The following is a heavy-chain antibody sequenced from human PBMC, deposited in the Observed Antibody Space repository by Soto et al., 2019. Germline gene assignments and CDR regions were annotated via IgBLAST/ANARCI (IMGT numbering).Heavy chain of an antibody. CDR1: GYTFTSYA. CDR2: INAGNGNT. CDR3: ARGYTGYSSGWYVDY. J-gene: IGHJ4*02. D-gene: IGHD6-19*01. Sequence: ASVKVSCKASGYTFTSYAMHWVRQAPGQRLEWMGWINAGNGNTKYSQKFQGRVTITRDTSASTAYMELSSLRSEDTAVYYCARGYTGYSSGWYVDYWGQGTLVTVSS. V-gene: IGHV1-3*01.